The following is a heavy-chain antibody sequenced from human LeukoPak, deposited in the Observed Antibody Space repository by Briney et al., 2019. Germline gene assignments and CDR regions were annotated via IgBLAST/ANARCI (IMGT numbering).Heavy chain of an antibody. D-gene: IGHD2-8*01. J-gene: IGHJ6*02. CDR3: ARLMVYATHYYYYGMDV. CDR2: MNPNSGNT. Sequence: ASVKVSCKASGYTFTSYDINWVRQATGQGLEWMGWMNPNSGNTGYAQKFQGRVTMTRNTSISTAYMELSSLRSGDTAVYYCARLMVYATHYYYYGMDVWDQGTTVTVSS. CDR1: GYTFTSYD. V-gene: IGHV1-8*01.